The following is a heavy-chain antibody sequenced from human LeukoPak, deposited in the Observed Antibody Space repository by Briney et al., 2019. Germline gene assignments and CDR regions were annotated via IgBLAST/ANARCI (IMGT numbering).Heavy chain of an antibody. Sequence: SETLSLTCNVSGASILNDYWSWIRQAPGKGLEWIGYVHHSGRTNSNPSLGSRVTMSVDTSTSQLSLNLTSLTTADTAVYFCARDLRAKYWGQGTLVFVSS. CDR3: ARDLRAKY. J-gene: IGHJ1*01. CDR2: VHHSGRT. D-gene: IGHD4/OR15-4a*01. V-gene: IGHV4-59*01. CDR1: GASILNDY.